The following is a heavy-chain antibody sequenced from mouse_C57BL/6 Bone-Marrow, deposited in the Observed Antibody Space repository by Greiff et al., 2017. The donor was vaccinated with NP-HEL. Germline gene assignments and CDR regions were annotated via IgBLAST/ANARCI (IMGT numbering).Heavy chain of an antibody. CDR3: ARQGIYYDYPAWFAY. V-gene: IGHV1-9*01. J-gene: IGHJ3*01. CDR1: GYTFTGYW. Sequence: QVQLQQSGAELMKPGASVKLSCKATGYTFTGYWIEWVKQRPGHGLEWIGEILPGSGSTNYNEKVKGKDKITADTSSNTAYMQLSSLTTDDSAIYYCARQGIYYDYPAWFAYWGQGTLVTVSA. CDR2: ILPGSGST. D-gene: IGHD2-4*01.